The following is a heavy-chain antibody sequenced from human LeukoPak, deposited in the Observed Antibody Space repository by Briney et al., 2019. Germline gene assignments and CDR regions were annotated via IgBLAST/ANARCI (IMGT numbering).Heavy chain of an antibody. CDR3: ARDFWGTMVRGASMDV. J-gene: IGHJ6*02. Sequence: SVKVSFKASGDAFNSHTINWVRQAPGQGPEWVGSIIPSFGIPSYAQKFRGRATISADTSTTTAYMDLTSLRSEDTAVYYCARDFWGTMVRGASMDVWGQGTTVTVSS. CDR1: GDAFNSHT. CDR2: IIPSFGIP. D-gene: IGHD3-10*01. V-gene: IGHV1-69*17.